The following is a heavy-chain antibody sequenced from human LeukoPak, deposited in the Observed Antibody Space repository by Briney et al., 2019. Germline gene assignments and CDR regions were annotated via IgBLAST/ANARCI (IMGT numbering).Heavy chain of an antibody. D-gene: IGHD3-3*01. J-gene: IGHJ4*02. CDR3: VRTDRPYYDFWSGYYGSGGYFDY. V-gene: IGHV1-69*05. CDR1: GGAFSSYA. Sequence: GSSVKVSCKASGGAFSSYAISWVREAPGQGLEWMVGIIPIFGTANYAQKFQGRVTITTDESTSTAYMELSSLRSEDTAVYYCVRTDRPYYDFWSGYYGSGGYFDYWGQGTLVTVSS. CDR2: IIPIFGTA.